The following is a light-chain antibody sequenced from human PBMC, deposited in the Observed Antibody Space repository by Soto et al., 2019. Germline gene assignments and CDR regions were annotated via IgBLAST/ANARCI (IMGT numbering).Light chain of an antibody. V-gene: IGKV3-11*01. CDR2: DAS. J-gene: IGKJ4*01. CDR3: QQRSNWLT. CDR1: QSVSSY. Sequence: EIVLTQSPATLSLSPGERATLSCRASQSVSSYLAWYQQKPGQAPRLLIYDASNRATGIPARFSGSGSGTDFPLTISSLVPEDFAVYYCQQRSNWLTFGGGTKVEIK.